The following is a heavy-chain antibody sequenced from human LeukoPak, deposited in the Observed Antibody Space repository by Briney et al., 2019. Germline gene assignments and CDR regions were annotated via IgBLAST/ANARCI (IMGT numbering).Heavy chain of an antibody. CDR3: ARKSNPAAAFDI. CDR1: GFTFSSYW. V-gene: IGHV3-21*01. Sequence: GGSLRLSCAASGFTFSSYWMSWVRQAPGKGLEWVSSISSSSSYIYYADSVKGRFTISRDNAKNSLYLQMNSLRAEDTAVYYCARKSNPAAAFDIWGQGTMVTVSS. CDR2: ISSSSSYI. J-gene: IGHJ3*02. D-gene: IGHD6-25*01.